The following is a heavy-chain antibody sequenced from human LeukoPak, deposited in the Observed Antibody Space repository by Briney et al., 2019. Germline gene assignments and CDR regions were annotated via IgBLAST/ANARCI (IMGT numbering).Heavy chain of an antibody. D-gene: IGHD6-13*01. J-gene: IGHJ4*02. Sequence: GASVKVSCKASGYTFTIYYMYWVRQAPGQGLEWMGIINPSGGSTSYAQKFQGRVTMTRDTSTSTVYMELSSLRSEDTAVYYCARDSGDDSSSWYEVYYWGQGTLVTVSS. CDR3: ARDSGDDSSSWYEVYY. V-gene: IGHV1-46*01. CDR2: INPSGGST. CDR1: GYTFTIYY.